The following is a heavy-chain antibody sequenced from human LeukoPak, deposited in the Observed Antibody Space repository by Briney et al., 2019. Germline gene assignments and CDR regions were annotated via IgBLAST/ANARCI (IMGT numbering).Heavy chain of an antibody. CDR3: ARDQDGFDC. CDR2: ISSSSSYI. J-gene: IGHJ4*02. Sequence: GGSLRLSCAASGFTFSSYSMKWVRQAPGKGLEWVSSISSSSSYIYYADSVKGRLTISRDNAKNSLYLQMNSLRAEDTAVYYCARDQDGFDCWGQGTLVTVSS. V-gene: IGHV3-21*01. CDR1: GFTFSSYS.